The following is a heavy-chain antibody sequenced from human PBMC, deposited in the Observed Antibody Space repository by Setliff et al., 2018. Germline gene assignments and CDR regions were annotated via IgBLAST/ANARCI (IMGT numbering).Heavy chain of an antibody. CDR1: GGSFSNYC. J-gene: IGHJ2*01. CDR3: ARGTKTMVISYWYFDV. D-gene: IGHD4-17*01. CDR2: IHHSGST. V-gene: IGHV4-34*01. Sequence: SETLSLTCAVYGGSFSNYCWSWIRQLPGKGLEWIAEIHHSGSTNFHPSLKSRVAISVDTSKNQFYLNLSSVTAADTAVYFCARGTKTMVISYWYFDVWGRGTPVTVSS.